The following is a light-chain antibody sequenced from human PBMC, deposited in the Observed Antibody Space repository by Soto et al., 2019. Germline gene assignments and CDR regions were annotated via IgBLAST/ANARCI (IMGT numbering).Light chain of an antibody. CDR1: QXVSSSY. J-gene: IGKJ1*01. CDR3: QQYAT. V-gene: IGKV3-20*01. CDR2: GAS. Sequence: IVXTXSPGTLSXXXGXXATLSCRASQXVSSSYLAWYQQKPGQAPRLLIYGASSRATGIPDRFSGSGSGTDFTLTISRLEPEDFAVYYCQQYATFGQGTKVEIK.